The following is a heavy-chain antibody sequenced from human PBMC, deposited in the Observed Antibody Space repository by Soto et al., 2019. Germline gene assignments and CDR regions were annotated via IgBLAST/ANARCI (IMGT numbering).Heavy chain of an antibody. CDR1: GYTFTGYY. V-gene: IGHV1-2*04. CDR2: INPNSGGT. CDR3: ARGEITFGGVIADFDY. J-gene: IGHJ4*02. D-gene: IGHD3-16*02. Sequence: ASVKVSCKASGYTFTGYYMHWVRHAPGQGLEWMGWINPNSGGTNYVQKFQGWVTMTRDTSISTAYMELSRLRSDDTAVYYCARGEITFGGVIADFDYWGQGTLVTVSS.